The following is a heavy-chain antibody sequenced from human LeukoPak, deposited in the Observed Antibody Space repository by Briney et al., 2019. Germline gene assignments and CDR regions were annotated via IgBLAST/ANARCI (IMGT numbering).Heavy chain of an antibody. CDR2: ISYDGSNK. V-gene: IGHV3-30*03. D-gene: IGHD3-10*01. Sequence: GGSLRLSCAASGFTFSTYGMHWVRQAPGKGLEWVAVISYDGSNKYYADSVKGRFTISRGTSKNTMYLQMNSLRAEDTAVYYCATSEDTMVRGVIMTYYFHYWGQGTLVTVSS. J-gene: IGHJ4*02. CDR3: ATSEDTMVRGVIMTYYFHY. CDR1: GFTFSTYG.